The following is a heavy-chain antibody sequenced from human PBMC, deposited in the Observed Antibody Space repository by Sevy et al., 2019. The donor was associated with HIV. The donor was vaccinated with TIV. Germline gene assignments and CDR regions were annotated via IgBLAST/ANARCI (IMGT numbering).Heavy chain of an antibody. CDR3: AKESVSWYLDF. V-gene: IGHV3-30*18. CDR1: GFTFSSYG. CDR2: ISYDGDSK. J-gene: IGHJ4*02. Sequence: GGSLRLSCAASGFTFSSYGMQWVRQAPGKGLEWVALISYDGDSKNYADSVKGRFTISRDNSKNTVYLHMNSLRSEDTAVYYCAKESVSWYLDFWGQGTLVTVSS. D-gene: IGHD6-13*01.